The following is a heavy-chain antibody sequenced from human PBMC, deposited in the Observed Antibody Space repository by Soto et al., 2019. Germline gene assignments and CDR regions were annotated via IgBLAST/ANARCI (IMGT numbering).Heavy chain of an antibody. CDR2: ISYDGSNK. V-gene: IGHV3-30-3*01. D-gene: IGHD3-3*01. J-gene: IGHJ6*02. CDR1: GFTFSSYA. Sequence: PGGSLRLSCAASGFTFSSYAMHWVRQAPGKGLEWVAVISYDGSNKYYADSVKGRFTISRDNSKSTLYLQMNSLRAEDTAVYYCARDLGYYTGYYYYGMDVWGQGTTVTVSS. CDR3: ARDLGYYTGYYYYGMDV.